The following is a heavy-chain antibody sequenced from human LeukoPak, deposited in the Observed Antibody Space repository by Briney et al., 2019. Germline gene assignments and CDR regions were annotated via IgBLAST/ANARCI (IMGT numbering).Heavy chain of an antibody. CDR1: GYTFTSYG. Sequence: ASVKVSCKASGYTFTSYGISWVRQAPGQGLEWMGWISAYNGNTNYARKLQGRVTMTTDTSTSTAYMELRSLRSDDTAVYYCARGRYYYDSSGEFDYWGQGTLVTVSS. CDR3: ARGRYYYDSSGEFDY. CDR2: ISAYNGNT. J-gene: IGHJ4*02. V-gene: IGHV1-18*01. D-gene: IGHD3-22*01.